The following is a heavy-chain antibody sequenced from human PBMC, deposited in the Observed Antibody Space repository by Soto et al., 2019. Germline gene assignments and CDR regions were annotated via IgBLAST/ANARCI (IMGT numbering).Heavy chain of an antibody. CDR1: GYSFTSYW. CDR2: IYPGDSDT. V-gene: IGHV5-51*01. J-gene: IGHJ6*02. CDR3: ARLVKVATIVNCYYGMDV. D-gene: IGHD5-12*01. Sequence: PGESLKISCKGSGYSFTSYWIGWVRQMPGKGLEWMGIIYPGDSDTRYSPSFQGQVTISADKSISTAYLQWSSLKASDTAMYYCARLVKVATIVNCYYGMDVWGQGTTVTVSS.